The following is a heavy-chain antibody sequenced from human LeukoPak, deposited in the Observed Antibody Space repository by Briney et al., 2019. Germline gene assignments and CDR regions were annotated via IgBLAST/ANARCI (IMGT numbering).Heavy chain of an antibody. CDR1: GYTFTSYG. J-gene: IGHJ6*02. CDR3: ARGAGEDYYYYGMDV. Sequence: ASVKVSCKASGYTFTSYGISWVRQAPGQGLEWMGWISAYNGNTNYAQKFQGRVTMTRNTSISTAYMELSSLRSEDTAVYYCARGAGEDYYYYGMDVWGQGTTVTVSS. CDR2: ISAYNGNT. D-gene: IGHD2-21*01. V-gene: IGHV1-18*01.